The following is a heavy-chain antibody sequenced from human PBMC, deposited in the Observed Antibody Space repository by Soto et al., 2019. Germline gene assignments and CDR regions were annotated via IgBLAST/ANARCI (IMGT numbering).Heavy chain of an antibody. Sequence: SETLSLTCTASGGSISSGDYYWSWIRQPPGKGLEWIGYIYYSGSTYYNPSLKSRVTISVDTSKNQFSLKLSSVTAEDTAVYYCARAVYYYDSSGYDYWGQGTLVTVSS. D-gene: IGHD3-22*01. CDR3: ARAVYYYDSSGYDY. CDR1: GGSISSGDYY. J-gene: IGHJ4*02. V-gene: IGHV4-30-4*01. CDR2: IYYSGST.